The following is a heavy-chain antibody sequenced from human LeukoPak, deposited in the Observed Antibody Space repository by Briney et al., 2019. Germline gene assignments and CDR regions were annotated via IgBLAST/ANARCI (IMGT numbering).Heavy chain of an antibody. Sequence: MSSETLSLTCTVSGGSISSSSYYWGWIRQPPGKGLEWIGSIYYSGSTYYNPSLKSRVTISVDTSKNQFSLKLSSVTAADTGVYYCARSIAAAGSHFDYWGQGTLVTVSS. CDR3: ARSIAAAGSHFDY. CDR1: GGSISSSSYY. D-gene: IGHD6-13*01. J-gene: IGHJ4*02. V-gene: IGHV4-39*01. CDR2: IYYSGST.